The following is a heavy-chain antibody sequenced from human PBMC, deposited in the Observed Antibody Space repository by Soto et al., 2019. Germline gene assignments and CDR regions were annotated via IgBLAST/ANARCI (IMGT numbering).Heavy chain of an antibody. Sequence: EVQLLESGGGLVQPGGSLRLSCAASGFTFSSYAMSWVRQAPGKGLEWVSGISGSGGSTYYADSVMGRFTISRDNSKVTLYLQINSLRAEDTVVYYCATELYSSAWYWSYWGQGTLGTVSS. CDR1: GFTFSSYA. CDR2: ISGSGGST. V-gene: IGHV3-23*01. J-gene: IGHJ4*02. CDR3: ATELYSSAWYWSY. D-gene: IGHD6-19*01.